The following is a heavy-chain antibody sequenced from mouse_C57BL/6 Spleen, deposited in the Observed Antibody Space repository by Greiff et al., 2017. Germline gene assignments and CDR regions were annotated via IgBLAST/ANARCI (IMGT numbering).Heavy chain of an antibody. CDR1: GFTFSSYA. Sequence: EVMLVESGGGLVKPGGSLKLSCAASGFTFSSYAMSWVRQTPEKRLEWVATISDGGSYTYYPDNVKGRFPISRDNAKNNLYLQMSHLKSEDTAMYYCAREGGNYEDYYAMDYWGQGTSVTVSS. J-gene: IGHJ4*01. D-gene: IGHD2-1*01. CDR2: ISDGGSYT. V-gene: IGHV5-4*01. CDR3: AREGGNYEDYYAMDY.